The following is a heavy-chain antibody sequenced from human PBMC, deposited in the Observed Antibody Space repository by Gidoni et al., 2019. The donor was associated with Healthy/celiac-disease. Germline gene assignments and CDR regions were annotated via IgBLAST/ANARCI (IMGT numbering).Heavy chain of an antibody. J-gene: IGHJ6*02. CDR2: IYPGDSDT. V-gene: IGHV5-51*01. D-gene: IGHD2-2*01. CDR1: GYSVTSYG. Sequence: EVQLVQSGAEVKKPGESLKSSCKGSGYSVTSYGIGWVRPMPGQGLEWMGIIYPGDSDTRYRPSFQGQVTISADKSISTAYLQWSSLKASDTAMYYCARQYCSSTSCNYYGMDVWGQGTTVTVSS. CDR3: ARQYCSSTSCNYYGMDV.